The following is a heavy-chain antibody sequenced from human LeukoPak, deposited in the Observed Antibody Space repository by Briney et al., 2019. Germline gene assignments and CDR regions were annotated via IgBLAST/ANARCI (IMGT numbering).Heavy chain of an antibody. Sequence: SETLSLTCTVSGGSIRSYYWSWIRQPPGKGLEWIGNMYYSGSSYYNPSLKSRVTISVDTSKNQFSLKLSSVTAADTAVYYCATDSSGSSDAFDIWGQGTMVTVSS. J-gene: IGHJ3*02. CDR1: GGSIRSYY. CDR3: ATDSSGSSDAFDI. V-gene: IGHV4-59*04. CDR2: MYYSGSS. D-gene: IGHD3-22*01.